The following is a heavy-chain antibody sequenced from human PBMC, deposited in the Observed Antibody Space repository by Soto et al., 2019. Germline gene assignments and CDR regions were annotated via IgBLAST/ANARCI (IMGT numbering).Heavy chain of an antibody. D-gene: IGHD6-6*01. V-gene: IGHV1-18*01. J-gene: IGHJ4*01. CDR3: SRGTSIPASGDY. CDR2: VSAYNGER. Sequence: QVQLVQSGAEVKKPGASVKVSCKASGYTFTNYGINWVRQAPGQGLEWLGWVSAYNGERRYAQRVQARVIMTTDTSPTTADMELRSLRSDDTAVYYCSRGTSIPASGDYWGQGTLVTVSS. CDR1: GYTFTNYG.